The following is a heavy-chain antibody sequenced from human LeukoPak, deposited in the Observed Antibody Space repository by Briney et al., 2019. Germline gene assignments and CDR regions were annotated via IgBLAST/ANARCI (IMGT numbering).Heavy chain of an antibody. V-gene: IGHV1-46*01. J-gene: IGHJ4*02. CDR2: INPSGGST. CDR1: GYTFTSYY. CDR3: AASAAGDYDY. Sequence: GASVKVSCKXSGYTFTSYYMHWVRQAPGQGLEWMGIINPSGGSTSYAQKFQGRVTMTRDTSTSTVYMELSSLRSEDAAVYYCAASAAGDYDYWGQGTLVTVSS. D-gene: IGHD4-17*01.